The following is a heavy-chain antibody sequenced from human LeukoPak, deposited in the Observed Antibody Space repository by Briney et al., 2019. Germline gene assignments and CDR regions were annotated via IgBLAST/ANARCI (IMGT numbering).Heavy chain of an antibody. D-gene: IGHD6-13*01. V-gene: IGHV4-59*01. CDR3: ARGAAAGKGDAFDI. CDR2: IYYSGST. Sequence: SETLSLSCTVSGGSISSYYWSWIRQPPGKGLEWIGYIYYSGSTNYNPSLKSRVTISVDTSKNQFSLKLSSVTAADTAVYYCARGAAAGKGDAFDIWGQGTMVTVSS. CDR1: GGSISSYY. J-gene: IGHJ3*02.